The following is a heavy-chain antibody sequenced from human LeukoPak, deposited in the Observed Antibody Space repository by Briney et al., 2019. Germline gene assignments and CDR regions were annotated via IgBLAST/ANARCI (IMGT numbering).Heavy chain of an antibody. CDR2: INHSGST. V-gene: IGHV4-34*01. CDR3: ARGGRNYYDSSGQRGFGY. CDR1: GGSFSGYY. Sequence: SETLSLTCAVYGGSFSGYYWSWIRQPPGKGLEWIGEINHSGSTNYNPSLKSRVTISIDTSKNQFSLKLSSVTAADTAVYYCARGGRNYYDSSGQRGFGYWGQGTLVTVSS. J-gene: IGHJ4*02. D-gene: IGHD3-22*01.